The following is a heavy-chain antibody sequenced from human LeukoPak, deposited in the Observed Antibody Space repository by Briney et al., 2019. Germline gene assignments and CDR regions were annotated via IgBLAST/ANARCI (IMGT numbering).Heavy chain of an antibody. Sequence: ASVKVSCKASGYTFTSYDISWVRQATGQGLEWMGWMNPNSGNTGYAQKFQGRVTTTRNTSISTAYMELSSLRSEDTAVYYCARGSMGRGLFFRWLRGYFDYWGQGTLVTVSS. CDR3: ARGSMGRGLFFRWLRGYFDY. CDR1: GYTFTSYD. D-gene: IGHD5-24*01. J-gene: IGHJ4*02. CDR2: MNPNSGNT. V-gene: IGHV1-8*01.